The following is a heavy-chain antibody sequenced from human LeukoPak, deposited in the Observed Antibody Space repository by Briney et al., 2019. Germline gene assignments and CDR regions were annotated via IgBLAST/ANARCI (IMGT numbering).Heavy chain of an antibody. V-gene: IGHV4-39*01. D-gene: IGHD1-26*01. CDR2: IYYSGST. Sequence: PSETLSLTCTVSGGSISSSSYYWGWIRQPPGKGLEWIGSIYYSGSTYYNPSLKSRVTISVDTSKNQFSLKLSSVTAADTAVYYCARHDVGATDFDYWGQGTLVTVSS. CDR3: ARHDVGATDFDY. J-gene: IGHJ4*02. CDR1: GGSISSSSYY.